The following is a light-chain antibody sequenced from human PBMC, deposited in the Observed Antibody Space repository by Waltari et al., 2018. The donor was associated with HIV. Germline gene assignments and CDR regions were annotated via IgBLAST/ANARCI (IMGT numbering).Light chain of an antibody. V-gene: IGKV3-15*01. CDR2: GAS. J-gene: IGKJ1*01. Sequence: EIVMTQSSATLSVSPGERATLSCRASQSVSSNLAWYQQKPGQPPRLLIYGASTRANGIPARFSGSGSGTEFTLTISSLQSEDFAVYYCQQYNNWPKTFGQGTKVEIK. CDR1: QSVSSN. CDR3: QQYNNWPKT.